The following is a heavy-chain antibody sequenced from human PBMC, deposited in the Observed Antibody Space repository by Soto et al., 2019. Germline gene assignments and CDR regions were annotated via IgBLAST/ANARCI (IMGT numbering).Heavy chain of an antibody. CDR1: GYTFTTYS. J-gene: IGHJ5*02. D-gene: IGHD2-15*01. CDR2: INVGNGNT. Sequence: QVQLVQSGAEEKKPGASMKVSCKASGYTFTTYSMHWVRQAPGQRPEWMGWINVGNGNTKYSQKFQARVTITRDTSASTAYMELSSLTSEDTAVYYCARDRGYCSGATCYNPLFDPWGQGTLVTVSS. V-gene: IGHV1-3*05. CDR3: ARDRGYCSGATCYNPLFDP.